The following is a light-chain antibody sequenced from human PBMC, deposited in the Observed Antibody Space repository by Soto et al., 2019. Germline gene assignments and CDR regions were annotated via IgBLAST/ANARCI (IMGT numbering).Light chain of an antibody. CDR2: AAS. CDR3: LQHNSYPRA. V-gene: IGKV1-17*01. CDR1: QGISTD. Sequence: DIQMTQSPSSLSASVGDRVTITCRASQGISTDLGWYQQKPGKAPKRLIYAASSLQSGVPSRFSGSGSGTEFTLTISSLQPEDFATYYCLQHNSYPRAFGQGTKLEIK. J-gene: IGKJ2*01.